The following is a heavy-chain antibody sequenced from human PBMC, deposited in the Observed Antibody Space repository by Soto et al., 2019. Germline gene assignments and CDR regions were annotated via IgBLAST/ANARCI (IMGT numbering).Heavy chain of an antibody. CDR2: INSDGSST. CDR3: ARLNSNVRDYYYYYYMDV. V-gene: IGHV3-74*01. D-gene: IGHD3-22*01. Sequence: GGSLRLSCAASGFTFSSYWMHWVRQAPGKGLVWVSRINSDGSSTSYADSVKGRFTISRDNAKNTLYLQMNSLRAEDTAVYYCARLNSNVRDYYYYYYMDVWGKGTTVTVSS. J-gene: IGHJ6*03. CDR1: GFTFSSYW.